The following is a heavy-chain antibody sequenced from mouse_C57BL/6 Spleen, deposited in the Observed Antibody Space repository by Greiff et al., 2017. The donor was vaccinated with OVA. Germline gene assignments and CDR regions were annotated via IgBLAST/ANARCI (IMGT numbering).Heavy chain of an antibody. V-gene: IGHV1-85*01. CDR3: ARGDYYGSRYFDV. J-gene: IGHJ1*03. CDR1: GYTFTSYD. D-gene: IGHD1-1*01. Sequence: QVQLKQSGPELVKPGASVKLSCKASGYTFTSYDINWVKQRPGQGLEWIGWIYPRDGSTKYNEKFKGKATLTVDTSSSTAYMELHSLASEDSAVYFCARGDYYGSRYFDVWGTGTTVTVSS. CDR2: IYPRDGST.